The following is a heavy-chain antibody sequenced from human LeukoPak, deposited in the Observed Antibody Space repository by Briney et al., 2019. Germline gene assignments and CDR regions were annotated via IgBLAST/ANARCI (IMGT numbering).Heavy chain of an antibody. V-gene: IGHV1-3*04. Sequence: ASVKLSCEASGYTFTGHALHWVRQAPGERLEWMGWINTGKGNTKYLQKFQGRVTITMDTSASTAYMELSSLRSEDTAVYYCARDHVVGLAPFDPWGQGTLVTVSS. D-gene: IGHD2-15*01. CDR2: INTGKGNT. CDR1: GYTFTGHA. CDR3: ARDHVVGLAPFDP. J-gene: IGHJ5*02.